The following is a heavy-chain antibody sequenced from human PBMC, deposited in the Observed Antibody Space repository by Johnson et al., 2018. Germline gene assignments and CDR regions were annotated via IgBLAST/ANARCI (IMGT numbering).Heavy chain of an antibody. D-gene: IGHD1-26*01. CDR2: ISWNGGNI. Sequence: VQLVESGGGLVQPGRSLRLSCAASGFTFDDYALHWVRQAPGKGLEWVSGISWNGGNIAYADSVKGRFTISRDNSKNTLYLQMNSLRAEGTAVYYCAREGATDRGTYYYYGMDVWGQGSTVTVSS. V-gene: IGHV3-9*01. J-gene: IGHJ6*02. CDR1: GFTFDDYA. CDR3: AREGATDRGTYYYYGMDV.